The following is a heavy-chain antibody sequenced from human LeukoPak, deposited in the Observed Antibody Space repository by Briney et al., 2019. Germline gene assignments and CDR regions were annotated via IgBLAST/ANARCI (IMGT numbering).Heavy chain of an antibody. CDR1: GFTFSDYS. J-gene: IGHJ5*02. V-gene: IGHV3-23*01. Sequence: PGGSLRLSCAASGFTFSDYSMSWVRQAPGKGLEWVSAISGSGGSTYYADSVKGRFTISRDNSKNTLYLQMNSLRAEDTAVYYCAKVGSPNGVVVPDWFDPWGQGTLVTVSS. CDR3: AKVGSPNGVVVPDWFDP. D-gene: IGHD2-2*01. CDR2: ISGSGGST.